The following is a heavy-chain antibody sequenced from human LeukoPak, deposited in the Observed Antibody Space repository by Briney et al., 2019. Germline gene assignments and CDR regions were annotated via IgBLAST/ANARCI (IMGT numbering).Heavy chain of an antibody. V-gene: IGHV4-34*01. CDR1: GGSFSGYY. Sequence: SETLSLTCAVYGGSFSGYYWSWIRQPPGKGLEWIGEINHSGSTNYNPSLKSRVTISVDTSKNQFSLKLSSVTAADTAVYYCASYMTTVTFATPYYYYMDVWGKGTTVTVSS. D-gene: IGHD4-11*01. CDR2: INHSGST. J-gene: IGHJ6*03. CDR3: ASYMTTVTFATPYYYYMDV.